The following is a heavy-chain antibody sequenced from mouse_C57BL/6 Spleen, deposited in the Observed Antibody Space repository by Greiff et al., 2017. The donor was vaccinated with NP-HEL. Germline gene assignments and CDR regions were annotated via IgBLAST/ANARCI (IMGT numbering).Heavy chain of an antibody. CDR3: APLGNYYAMDY. D-gene: IGHD2-1*01. J-gene: IGHJ4*01. V-gene: IGHV1-19*01. CDR2: INPYNGGT. Sequence: EVQLQQSGPVLVKPGASVKMSCKASGYTFTDYYMNWVKQSHGKSLEWIGVINPYNGGTSYNQKFKGKATLTVDKSSSTAYMELNSLTSEDSAVYYCAPLGNYYAMDYWGQGTSVTVSS. CDR1: GYTFTDYY.